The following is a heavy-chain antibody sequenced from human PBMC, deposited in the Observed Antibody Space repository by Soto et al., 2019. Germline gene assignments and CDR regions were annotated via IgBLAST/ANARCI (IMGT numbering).Heavy chain of an antibody. Sequence: EVQLVESGGDLVQRGGSLRLSCAASGFPFSSYWMHWVRHTPGKGLDWVARISGDGVTTYYAESVTGRFPVSRDNAKNTLSLQISGVRAEDTAVYYCAREYYGLLTGYYTDYWGQGTLVSVSS. J-gene: IGHJ4*02. D-gene: IGHD3-9*01. CDR2: ISGDGVTT. CDR3: AREYYGLLTGYYTDY. CDR1: GFPFSSYW. V-gene: IGHV3-74*01.